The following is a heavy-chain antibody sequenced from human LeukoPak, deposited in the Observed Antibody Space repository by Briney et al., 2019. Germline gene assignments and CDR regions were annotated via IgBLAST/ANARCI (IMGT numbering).Heavy chain of an antibody. J-gene: IGHJ6*02. CDR3: VREQTSISVYGMDV. D-gene: IGHD2/OR15-2a*01. Sequence: GGSLRLSCAASGFTISSYWMHWVRQAPGKGLVWVSRINSDGSDTTYADSVKGRVTISRDNAKNTLYLQMSSLRVEDTAVYHCVREQTSISVYGMDVWGQGTTVTVSS. V-gene: IGHV3-74*01. CDR2: INSDGSDT. CDR1: GFTISSYW.